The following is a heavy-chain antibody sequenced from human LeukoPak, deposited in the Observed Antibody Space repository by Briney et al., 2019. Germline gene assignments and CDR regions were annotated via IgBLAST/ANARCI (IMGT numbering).Heavy chain of an antibody. J-gene: IGHJ1*01. CDR3: ARAAPYDFWSGFSEYFQH. CDR1: GYTFTGYY. V-gene: IGHV1-2*02. D-gene: IGHD3-3*01. CDR2: INPNSGGT. Sequence: AASVKVSCKASGYTFTGYYMHWVRQAPGQGLEWMGWINPNSGGTNYAQKFQGRVTMTRDTSISTAYMELSRLRSDDTAVYYCARAAPYDFWSGFSEYFQHWGQGTLVTVSS.